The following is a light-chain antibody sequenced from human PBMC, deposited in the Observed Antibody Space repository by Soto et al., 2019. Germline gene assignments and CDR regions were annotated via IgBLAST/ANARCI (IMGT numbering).Light chain of an antibody. Sequence: EIVLAQSPATLSLSPGERATLSCRASQTISSYLAWYQQKPGQAPRLRIYDASKRATGIPARFSGSGSGTDFTRTISSLEPEDFAVDYCQQRTTWPPRFTFGPGTKVDFK. J-gene: IGKJ3*01. CDR3: QQRTTWPPRFT. V-gene: IGKV3-11*01. CDR2: DAS. CDR1: QTISSY.